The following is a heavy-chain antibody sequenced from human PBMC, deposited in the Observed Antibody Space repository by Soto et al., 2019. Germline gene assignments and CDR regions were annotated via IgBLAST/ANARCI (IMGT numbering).Heavy chain of an antibody. Sequence: GGSLRLSCAASGFTFSSYWMSWVRQAPGKGLEWVANIRQDESEKYYVDSVKGRFTISRDNTKNSLYLQMNSLRAEDTAIYYCARGIRYYDYFYMDIWGKGTTVTVSS. CDR3: ARGIRYYDYFYMDI. CDR1: GFTFSSYW. V-gene: IGHV3-7*01. J-gene: IGHJ6*03. CDR2: IRQDESEK.